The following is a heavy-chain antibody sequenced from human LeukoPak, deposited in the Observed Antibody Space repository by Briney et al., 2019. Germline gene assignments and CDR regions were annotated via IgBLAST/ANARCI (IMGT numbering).Heavy chain of an antibody. J-gene: IGHJ6*02. D-gene: IGHD3-10*01. CDR2: IRSKANSYAT. CDR3: ARVVGSGTNYYYYGMDV. CDR1: GFTFSGSA. V-gene: IGHV3-73*01. Sequence: GGSLRLSCAASGFTFSGSAMHWVRQASGKGLEWVGRIRSKANSYATAYAASVKGRFTISRDNAKNSLYLQMNSLRAEDTAVYYCARVVGSGTNYYYYGMDVWGQGTTVTVSS.